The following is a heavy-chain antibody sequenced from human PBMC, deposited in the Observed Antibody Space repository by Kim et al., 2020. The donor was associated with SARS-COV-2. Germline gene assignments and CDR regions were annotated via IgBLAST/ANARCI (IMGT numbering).Heavy chain of an antibody. J-gene: IGHJ4*02. V-gene: IGHV1-2*06. CDR3: ARAPYCSGGSCYSRRGDYFDY. CDR2: INPNSGGT. Sequence: ASVKVSCKASGYTFTGYYMHWVRQAPGQGLEWMGRINPNSGGTNYAQKFQGRVTMTRDTSISTAYMELSRLRSDDTAVYYCARAPYCSGGSCYSRRGDYFDYWGQGTLVTVSS. D-gene: IGHD2-15*01. CDR1: GYTFTGYY.